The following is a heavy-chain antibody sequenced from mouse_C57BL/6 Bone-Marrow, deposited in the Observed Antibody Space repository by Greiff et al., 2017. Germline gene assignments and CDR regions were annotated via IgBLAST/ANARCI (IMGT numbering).Heavy chain of an antibody. V-gene: IGHV1-78*01. J-gene: IGHJ1*03. CDR2: IYPRDGST. CDR3: ARDYYGSTWYFDV. CDR1: GYTFTDHT. Sequence: QVQLQQSDAELVKPGASVKISCKVSGYTFTDHTIHWMKQRPEQGLEWIGYIYPRDGSTKYNEKFKGKATLTADKSSSTAYMQRNSLTSEDSAVDFCARDYYGSTWYFDVWGTGTTVTVSS. D-gene: IGHD1-1*01.